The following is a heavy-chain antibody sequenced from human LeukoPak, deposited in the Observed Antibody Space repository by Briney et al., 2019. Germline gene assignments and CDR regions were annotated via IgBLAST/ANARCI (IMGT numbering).Heavy chain of an antibody. CDR2: IHYSGTT. CDR1: GGSISGHY. J-gene: IGHJ5*02. V-gene: IGHV4-59*11. CDR3: ARGGHYFDP. D-gene: IGHD1-26*01. Sequence: SETLSLTCIVSGGSISGHYWSWLRQPPGEGLEWIGYIHYSGTTDYNPSFKSRVTISVDTSKNQFSLNLKSVTAADTAVYYCARGGHYFDPWGQGTLVTVSS.